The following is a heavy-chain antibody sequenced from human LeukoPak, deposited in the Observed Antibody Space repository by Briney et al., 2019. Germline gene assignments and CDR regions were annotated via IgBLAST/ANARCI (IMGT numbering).Heavy chain of an antibody. D-gene: IGHD1-26*01. CDR1: GGSFSGDY. CDR2: INHSGRT. CDR3: ASLLLQAGDAY. Sequence: SETLSLTCAVYGGSFSGDYWSWIRQPPGKWLEWIGEINHSGRTNYKPSLKSRVTISVDTSNNQFSLSLTSVTAADTAVYYCASLLLQAGDAYWGQGTLVTVSS. V-gene: IGHV4-34*01. J-gene: IGHJ4*02.